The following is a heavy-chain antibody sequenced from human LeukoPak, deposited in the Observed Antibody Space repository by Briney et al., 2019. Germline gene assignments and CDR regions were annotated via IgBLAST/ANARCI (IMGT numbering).Heavy chain of an antibody. J-gene: IGHJ4*02. V-gene: IGHV3-23*01. Sequence: GGSLRLSCAASGFTFRSYAMNWVRQAREKGLEWVSHISDNGGRTYYAESVKGRFAISRDNSKNTLYLQMNSVRVEDTALYYCAKDLPTKCRGDCPSDYWGQGTLVTVSS. CDR1: GFTFRSYA. D-gene: IGHD2-21*02. CDR3: AKDLPTKCRGDCPSDY. CDR2: ISDNGGRT.